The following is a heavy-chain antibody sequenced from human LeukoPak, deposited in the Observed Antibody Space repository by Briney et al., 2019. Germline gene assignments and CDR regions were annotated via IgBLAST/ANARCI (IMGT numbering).Heavy chain of an antibody. CDR3: ADITIFGVVDD. CDR1: GGSISSGGYY. J-gene: IGHJ4*02. Sequence: SETLSLTCTVSGGSISSGGYYWSWIRQHPGKGLEWIGYIYYSGSTYYNPSLKSRVTISVDTSKNQFSLKLSSVTAADTAVYYCADITIFGVVDDWGQGTLVTVSS. D-gene: IGHD3-3*01. CDR2: IYYSGST. V-gene: IGHV4-31*03.